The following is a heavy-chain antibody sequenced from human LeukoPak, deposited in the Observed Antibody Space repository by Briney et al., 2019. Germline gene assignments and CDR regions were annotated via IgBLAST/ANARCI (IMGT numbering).Heavy chain of an antibody. V-gene: IGHV3-23*01. J-gene: IGHJ4*02. D-gene: IGHD3-3*01. CDR1: GFTFSSYV. Sequence: GGSPTLSCAASGFTFSSYVMSWVRQAPGKGLEWVSTISCSGGSTYYADSVKGRFTISRDNPKNTLSLQMNSLRAEDTAVYYCAKGSAYADFWGQGPVVPVTS. CDR2: ISCSGGST. CDR3: AKGSAYADF.